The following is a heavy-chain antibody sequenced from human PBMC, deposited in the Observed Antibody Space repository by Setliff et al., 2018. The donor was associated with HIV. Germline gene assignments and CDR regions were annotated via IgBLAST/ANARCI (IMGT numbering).Heavy chain of an antibody. Sequence: GASVKVSCKASGYTFTSYDINWVRQATGQRLEWMGWINAGNGNTKYSQKFQGRVTITRDTSASTAYMELSSLRSEDTAVYYCARALFIPTYYYDSSGYYAPDYYFDYWGQGTLVTVSS. J-gene: IGHJ4*02. CDR1: GYTFTSYD. V-gene: IGHV1-3*01. CDR3: ARALFIPTYYYDSSGYYAPDYYFDY. D-gene: IGHD3-22*01. CDR2: INAGNGNT.